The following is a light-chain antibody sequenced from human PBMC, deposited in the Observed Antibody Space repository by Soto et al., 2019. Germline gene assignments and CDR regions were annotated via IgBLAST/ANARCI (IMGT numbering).Light chain of an antibody. CDR3: QVWHSSSDHYV. CDR1: IIGSKS. J-gene: IGLJ1*01. V-gene: IGLV3-21*02. Sequence: SYELIQPPSVSVAPGQTARITCGGNIIGSKSVHWYQQKPGQAPVLVVYDDSDRPSGIPERFSGSNSGITATLTISRVEAGDEADYYCQVWHSSSDHYVFGTGTKVTVL. CDR2: DDS.